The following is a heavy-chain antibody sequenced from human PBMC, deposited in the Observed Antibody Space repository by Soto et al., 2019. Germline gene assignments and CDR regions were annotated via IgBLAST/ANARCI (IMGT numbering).Heavy chain of an antibody. CDR3: ARYIPGVRYYGMDV. CDR2: IGESGTPT. CDR1: GFTFSSYA. J-gene: IGHJ6*02. V-gene: IGHV3-23*01. D-gene: IGHD2-2*01. Sequence: GGSLRLSCAASGFTFSSYAMKWVRQAPGKGLEWVSLIGESGTPTYYADSVKGRFTISRDNSGNTLFLEMYSLRAEHTAVFYCARYIPGVRYYGMDVWGQGTTVTVSS.